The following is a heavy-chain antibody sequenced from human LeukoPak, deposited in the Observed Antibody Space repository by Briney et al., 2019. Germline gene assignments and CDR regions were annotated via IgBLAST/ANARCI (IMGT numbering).Heavy chain of an antibody. CDR3: ARVFSSVATFYYFDY. CDR2: IIPIFGTA. J-gene: IGHJ4*02. Sequence: SVKVSCKASGGTFSSYAISWVRQAPGQGLEWMGGIIPIFGTANYAQKFQVRVTITADESTSTAYMELSSLRSEDTAVYYCARVFSSVATFYYFDYWGQGTLVTVSS. CDR1: GGTFSSYA. V-gene: IGHV1-69*13. D-gene: IGHD5-12*01.